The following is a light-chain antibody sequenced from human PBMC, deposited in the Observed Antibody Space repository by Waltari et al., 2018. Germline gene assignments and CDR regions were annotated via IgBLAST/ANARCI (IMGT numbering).Light chain of an antibody. CDR2: WAS. V-gene: IGKV4-1*01. J-gene: IGKJ1*01. CDR1: QSVLYSSNNKNY. CDR3: QQYYNTPQT. Sequence: DIVMTQSPDSLAVSLGERATINCKSSQSVLYSSNNKNYLAWYQQKPGQPPKLLIYWASTRESGVPDRCSGSGSGTDFTLTISSLQAEDVAVYYCQQYYNTPQTFGQGTKVE.